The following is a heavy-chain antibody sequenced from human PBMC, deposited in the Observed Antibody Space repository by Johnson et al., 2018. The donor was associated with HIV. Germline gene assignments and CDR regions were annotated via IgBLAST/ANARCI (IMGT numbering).Heavy chain of an antibody. CDR3: ARERGGRHTFDI. D-gene: IGHD2-21*01. J-gene: IGHJ3*02. Sequence: QVQLVESGGGVVQPGGSLRLSCAASGFTFTSYGLNWVRQAPGKGLEWVALILYDGSKKYYAGSVKGRFTISRDNSKNTLYLQMNSLRAEDTAVYYCARERGGRHTFDIWGQGTLVSVSS. V-gene: IGHV3-30*02. CDR1: GFTFTSYG. CDR2: ILYDGSKK.